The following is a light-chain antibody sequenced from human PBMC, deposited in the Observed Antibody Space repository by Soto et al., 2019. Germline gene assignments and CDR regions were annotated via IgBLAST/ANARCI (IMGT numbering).Light chain of an antibody. CDR2: WAS. V-gene: IGKV4-1*01. Sequence: DIVMTQSPDSLAVSLGERATINCKSSQSVLYSSNTKNYLAWYQQKPGQPPKLLIYWASTRESGVPDRFSGSGSGTDFTLTISSLQAEDVAFYYWQQYYSTPRTFGQGTKVEIK. CDR3: QQYYSTPRT. J-gene: IGKJ1*01. CDR1: QSVLYSSNTKNY.